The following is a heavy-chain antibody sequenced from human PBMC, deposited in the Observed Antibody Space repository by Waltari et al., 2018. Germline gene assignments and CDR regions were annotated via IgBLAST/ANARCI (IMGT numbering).Heavy chain of an antibody. Sequence: EVQLLESGGGLVQSGGSLRLSVAASGFTFRRYAMNWVRQAPGKGVEWVAVISGSGGSTDYADSVKGRFTISRDNSKNTLYLQMNNLRVEDTAVYYCASSLYGDYTQIWGRVFDYWGQGTLVTVSS. J-gene: IGHJ4*02. CDR2: ISGSGGST. CDR3: ASSLYGDYTQIWGRVFDY. CDR1: GFTFRRYA. D-gene: IGHD4-17*01. V-gene: IGHV3-23*01.